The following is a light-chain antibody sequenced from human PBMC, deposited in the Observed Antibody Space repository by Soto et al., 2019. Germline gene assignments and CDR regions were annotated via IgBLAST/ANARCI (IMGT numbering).Light chain of an antibody. J-gene: IGKJ1*01. V-gene: IGKV3-15*01. CDR1: QSVGNN. CDR3: RQYNSWTRT. Sequence: DTVMTQSPATLYVSQGERASLPCGASQSVGNNLAWYRQKPGQAPRLLVYGASTRETGVPARFSGSGSGTDFTLIISSLQSEDFAVDYCRQYNSWTRTFCQGTQVDIK. CDR2: GAS.